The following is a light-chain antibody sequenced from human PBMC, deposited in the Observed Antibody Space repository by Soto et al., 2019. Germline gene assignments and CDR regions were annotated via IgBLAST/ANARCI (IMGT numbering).Light chain of an antibody. J-gene: IGKJ1*01. Sequence: DIQLTHSPSTLSASVGDRVTITCRASQSISTWLAWYQQKPGKAPKLLIYDASNLESGDPSRFSGSGSGTEFTLSISGLKPDDFATYYCQQYHTYPMTFGQGTKVEIK. CDR1: QSISTW. CDR2: DAS. V-gene: IGKV1-5*01. CDR3: QQYHTYPMT.